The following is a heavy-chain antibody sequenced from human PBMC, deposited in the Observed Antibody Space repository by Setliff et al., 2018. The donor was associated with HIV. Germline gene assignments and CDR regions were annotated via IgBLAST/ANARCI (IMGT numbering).Heavy chain of an antibody. CDR1: GGPISSYY. J-gene: IGHJ3*02. D-gene: IGHD1-20*01. Sequence: SETLSLTCTVSGGPISSYYWTWIRQPPGKGLEWVGFVYYNGGTSYNPSLKSRATVSIDTSKNQFSLKLSSMTATDTAVYYCTREGPRITGTGGAFDTWGQGTMVTVSS. CDR3: TREGPRITGTGGAFDT. CDR2: VYYNGGT. V-gene: IGHV4-59*12.